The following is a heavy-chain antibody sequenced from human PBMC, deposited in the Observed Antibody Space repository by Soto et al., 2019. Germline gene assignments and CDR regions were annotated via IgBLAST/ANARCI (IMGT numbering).Heavy chain of an antibody. J-gene: IGHJ4*02. CDR3: ARVRGYGSGPNYFDY. CDR1: GYTFTGYY. Sequence: QVQLVQSGAEVKKPGASVKVSCKASGYTFTGYYMHWVRQAPGQGLEWMGWINPNSGGTNYAQKFQGRVTMTRDTSFSTAYMELSRLRSDDTAVYYCARVRGYGSGPNYFDYWGQGTLVTVSS. D-gene: IGHD3-10*01. CDR2: INPNSGGT. V-gene: IGHV1-2*02.